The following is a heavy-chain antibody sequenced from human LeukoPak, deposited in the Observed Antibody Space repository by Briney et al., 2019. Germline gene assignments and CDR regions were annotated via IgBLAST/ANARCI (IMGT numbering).Heavy chain of an antibody. CDR2: ISGSGGST. D-gene: IGHD6-19*01. CDR3: AKDRAVAGFFDY. J-gene: IGHJ4*02. Sequence: GGSLRLSCAASGFTFSSYAMSWVRQAPGKGLDWVSAISGSGGSTYYADSVKGRFTISRDNSKNTLYLQMNSLRAEDTAVYYCAKDRAVAGFFDYWGQGTLVTVSS. V-gene: IGHV3-23*01. CDR1: GFTFSSYA.